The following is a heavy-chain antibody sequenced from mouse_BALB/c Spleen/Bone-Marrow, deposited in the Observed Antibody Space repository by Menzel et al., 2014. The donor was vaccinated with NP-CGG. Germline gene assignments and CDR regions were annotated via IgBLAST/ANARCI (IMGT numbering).Heavy chain of an antibody. J-gene: IGHJ4*01. CDR1: GFNIEDTY. V-gene: IGHV14-3*02. CDR2: VDPANGNT. D-gene: IGHD4-1*01. CDR3: ARWEYYAMDS. Sequence: EVQGVVSRAELVKPGATVKLPCTAFGFNIEDTYMHWVKPRPEQGLEWIGRVDPANGNTKYDPKFQGKATITADTSSTTAYLQLSSLTSEDTAVYYCARWEYYAMDSWGQGTSVTVSS.